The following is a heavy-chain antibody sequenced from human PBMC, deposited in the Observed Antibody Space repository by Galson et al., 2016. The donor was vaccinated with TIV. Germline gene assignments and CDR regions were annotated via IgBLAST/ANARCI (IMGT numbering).Heavy chain of an antibody. J-gene: IGHJ4*02. Sequence: SVKVSCKASGYIFNNFGVSWVRQAPGQGLEWMAWISVYNGNTNYAQSLQGRVTLTTDTSTSTAYMELRSLRSDDTAVYYCARDTPSLLAAATMDYWGQGTLVTVS. D-gene: IGHD6-25*01. CDR1: GYIFNNFG. CDR3: ARDTPSLLAAATMDY. V-gene: IGHV1-18*01. CDR2: ISVYNGNT.